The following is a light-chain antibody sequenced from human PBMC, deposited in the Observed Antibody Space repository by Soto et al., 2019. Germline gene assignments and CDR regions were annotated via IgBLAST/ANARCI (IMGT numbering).Light chain of an antibody. CDR3: QQRSNWLT. J-gene: IGKJ4*01. Sequence: EIVLTQVAAAPSLTPGERATLSCRASQSVSSYLAWYQQKPGQAPRLLIYDASNRATGIPARFSGSGSGTDFTLTISSLEPEDFAVYYCQQRSNWLTFGGGTKVDIK. V-gene: IGKV3-11*01. CDR2: DAS. CDR1: QSVSSY.